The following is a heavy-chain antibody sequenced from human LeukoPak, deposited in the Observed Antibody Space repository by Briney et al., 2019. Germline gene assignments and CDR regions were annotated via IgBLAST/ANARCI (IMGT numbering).Heavy chain of an antibody. Sequence: GGSLRLSCSASGFTFSTYSMSWVRQAPGKGLEWVSSISSSSSYIYYADSVKGRFTISRDNAKNSLYLQMNSLRAEDTAVYYCARSRKRWLLVGLVDYWGQGTLVTVSS. CDR1: GFTFSTYS. J-gene: IGHJ4*02. V-gene: IGHV3-21*01. CDR2: ISSSSSYI. D-gene: IGHD2-21*02. CDR3: ARSRKRWLLVGLVDY.